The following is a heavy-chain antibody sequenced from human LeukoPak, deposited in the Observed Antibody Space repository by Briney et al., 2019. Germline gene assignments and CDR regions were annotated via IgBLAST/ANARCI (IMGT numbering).Heavy chain of an antibody. CDR3: ARDILRYFDWLPVSADAFDI. CDR1: GYTFTSYG. V-gene: IGHV1-18*01. D-gene: IGHD3-9*01. Sequence: ASVKVSCKASGYTFTSYGISWVRQAPGQGLEWMGWISAYNGNTNYAQKLQGRVTMTTDTSTSTAYMELRSLRSDDTAVYYCARDILRYFDWLPVSADAFDIWGQGTMVTVSS. CDR2: ISAYNGNT. J-gene: IGHJ3*02.